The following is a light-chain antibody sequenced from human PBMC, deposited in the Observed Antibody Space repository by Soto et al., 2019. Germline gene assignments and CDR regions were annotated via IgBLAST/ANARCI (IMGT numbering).Light chain of an antibody. J-gene: IGKJ1*01. V-gene: IGKV3D-15*01. CDR1: QFVSTN. Sequence: EFVMTQSPATLSVSPGERATLSCRASQFVSTNLAWYQQRPGQAPRLLIYGARTRATGVPDRFSASGSGTDFSLTISRLEPEDFAVYYCQQYGTSPWTFGQGTKVDIK. CDR2: GAR. CDR3: QQYGTSPWT.